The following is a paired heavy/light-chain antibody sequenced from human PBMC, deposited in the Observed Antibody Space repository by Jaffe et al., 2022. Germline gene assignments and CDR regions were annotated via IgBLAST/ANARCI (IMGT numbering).Light chain of an antibody. CDR2: LGS. CDR1: QSLLHSNGYNY. V-gene: IGKV2-28*01. J-gene: IGKJ4*01. CDR3: MQALQTPRT. Sequence: DIVMTQSPLSLPVTPGEPASISCRSSQSLLHSNGYNYLDWYLQKPGQSPQLLIYLGSNRASGVPDRFSGSGSGTDFTLKISRVEAEDVGVYYCMQALQTPRTFGGGTKVEIK.
Heavy chain of an antibody. CDR2: ISGSGGST. V-gene: IGHV3-23*01. CDR3: AKGLGEYYDYIWGSYRGGFDY. D-gene: IGHD3-16*02. J-gene: IGHJ4*02. Sequence: EVQLLESGGGLVQPGGSLRLSCAASGFTFSSYAMSWVRQAPGKGLEWVSAISGSGGSTYYADSVKGRFTISRDNSKNTLYLQMNSLRAEDTAVYYCAKGLGEYYDYIWGSYRGGFDYWGQGTLVTVSS. CDR1: GFTFSSYA.